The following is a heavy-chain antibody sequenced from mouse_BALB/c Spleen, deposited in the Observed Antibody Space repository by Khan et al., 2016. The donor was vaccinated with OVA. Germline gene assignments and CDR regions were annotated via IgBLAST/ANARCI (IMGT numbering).Heavy chain of an antibody. V-gene: IGHV1-4*01. J-gene: IGHJ3*01. CDR3: TRDGAYYRSDGWFAY. Sequence: QVQLQQSGAELARPGASVKMSCKASGYTFTSYTMHWVKQRPGQGLEWIGYINPSSSYPNYNQKFKDKATLTADKSSSTAYMQLSSLTSEDSAVYYCTRDGAYYRSDGWFAYWGQGTLVTVSA. CDR1: GYTFTSYT. D-gene: IGHD2-14*01. CDR2: INPSSSYP.